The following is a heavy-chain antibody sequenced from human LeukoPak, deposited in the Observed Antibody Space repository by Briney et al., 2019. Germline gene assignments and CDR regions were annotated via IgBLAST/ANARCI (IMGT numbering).Heavy chain of an antibody. CDR1: GGSISSGDYY. J-gene: IGHJ4*02. CDR3: ARGRHDAYGDPFDY. D-gene: IGHD4-17*01. Sequence: MPSETLSLTCTVSGGSISSGDYYWSWIRQPPGKGLEWIGYIYYSGSTYYNPSLKSRVAISVDTSKNQFSLKLSSVTAADTVVYYCARGRHDAYGDPFDYWGQGTLVAVSS. V-gene: IGHV4-30-4*01. CDR2: IYYSGST.